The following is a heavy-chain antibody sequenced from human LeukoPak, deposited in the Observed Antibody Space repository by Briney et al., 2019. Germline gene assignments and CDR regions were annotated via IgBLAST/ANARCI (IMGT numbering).Heavy chain of an antibody. CDR2: ISYDGSNE. J-gene: IGHJ4*02. CDR1: GFTFSSYG. CDR3: ARTLVVDREDY. V-gene: IGHV3-30*12. Sequence: PGGSLRPSCAASGFTFSSYGMHWVRQAPGKALEWVAVISYDGSNEYYADSVKGRFTISRDNSKNVLYLQMNSLRAEDTAVYYCARTLVVDREDYWGQGTLVTVSS. D-gene: IGHD2-15*01.